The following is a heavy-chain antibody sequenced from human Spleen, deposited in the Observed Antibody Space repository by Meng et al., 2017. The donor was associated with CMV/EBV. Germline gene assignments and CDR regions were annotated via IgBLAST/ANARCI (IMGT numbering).Heavy chain of an antibody. Sequence: SVKVSCKASGGTRSRHVISWVRQAPGQGLEWMGGIIPILGIANYAQRFQGRVTMTRDTSTSTVYMELSSLRSEDTAVYYCAREGGVTTVPSKNYFDYWGQGTLVTVSS. J-gene: IGHJ4*02. D-gene: IGHD4-11*01. CDR3: AREGGVTTVPSKNYFDY. V-gene: IGHV1-69*10. CDR1: GGTRSRHV. CDR2: IIPILGIA.